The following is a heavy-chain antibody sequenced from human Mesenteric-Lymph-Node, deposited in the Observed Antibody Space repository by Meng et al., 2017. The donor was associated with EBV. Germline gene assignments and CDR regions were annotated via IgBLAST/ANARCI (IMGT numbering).Heavy chain of an antibody. Sequence: QVHLKSSAPVLISLSGTLLPTCAVSGGSITTYNWWSWVRQPPGKGLEWIGEVFHRGTTNSNASLRSRLTISVDKSKNQFSLKLTSVTAADTAVYYCAKANSSGRSSWFDPWGQGTLVTVSS. CDR1: GGSITTYNW. V-gene: IGHV4-4*02. J-gene: IGHJ5*02. D-gene: IGHD3-10*01. CDR2: VFHRGTT. CDR3: AKANSSGRSSWFDP.